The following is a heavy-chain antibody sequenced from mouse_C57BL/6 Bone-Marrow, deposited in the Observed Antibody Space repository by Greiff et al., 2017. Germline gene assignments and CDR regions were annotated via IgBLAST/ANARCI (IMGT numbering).Heavy chain of an antibody. Sequence: VQLQQSVAELVRPGASVKLSCTASGFNIKNTYMHWVKQRPEQGLEWIGRIDPANGTTKYAPKFQGKATITAATSSTTAYLQLSSLTSEDTAIDYCARRDYSNYWYFDVWGTGTTVTVSS. D-gene: IGHD2-5*01. CDR1: GFNIKNTY. V-gene: IGHV14-3*01. J-gene: IGHJ1*03. CDR3: ARRDYSNYWYFDV. CDR2: IDPANGTT.